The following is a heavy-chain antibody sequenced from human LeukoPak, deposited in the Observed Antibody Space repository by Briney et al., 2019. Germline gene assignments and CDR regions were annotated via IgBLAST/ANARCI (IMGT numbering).Heavy chain of an antibody. CDR3: ARQGVSGGWTTDAFDI. V-gene: IGHV4-59*08. D-gene: IGHD6-19*01. J-gene: IGHJ3*02. CDR1: GGSISSYY. Sequence: SETLSLTCTVSGGSISSYYWSWIRQPPGKGLEWIGYIYSSGSTNYNPSLKSRVIISVDTSKNQSSLKLSSVTVADTAVYYCARQGVSGGWTTDAFDIWGQGTMVTVSS. CDR2: IYSSGST.